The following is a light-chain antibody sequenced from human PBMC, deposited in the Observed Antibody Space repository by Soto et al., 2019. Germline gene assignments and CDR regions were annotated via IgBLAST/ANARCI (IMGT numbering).Light chain of an antibody. CDR3: SSYTRSSFYV. J-gene: IGLJ1*01. Sequence: QSALTQPASVSGSPGQSITISCTGTSSDVGGYNYVSWYQQHPGKAPKLMIYDVSNRPSGVSNRFSGSKSGNTACLTISGLQAEDEADYYCSSYTRSSFYVFGTGTKLTVL. V-gene: IGLV2-14*01. CDR2: DVS. CDR1: SSDVGGYNY.